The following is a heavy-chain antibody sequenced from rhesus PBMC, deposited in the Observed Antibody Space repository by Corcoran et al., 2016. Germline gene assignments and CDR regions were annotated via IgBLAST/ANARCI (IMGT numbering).Heavy chain of an antibody. D-gene: IGHD4-23*01. Sequence: EVQLVESGGGLVQPGGSLRLSCAASGFTFRSYGMSWVRQAPGKWLWWVSYISTCGGSTYYADSVKGRFTISRDNSKNTLSLQMNSLRAEDTAVYYCAKKGTEYSNYVPSGLDSWGQGVVVTVSS. J-gene: IGHJ6*01. CDR1: GFTFRSYG. CDR3: AKKGTEYSNYVPSGLDS. CDR2: ISTCGGST. V-gene: IGHV3S5*01.